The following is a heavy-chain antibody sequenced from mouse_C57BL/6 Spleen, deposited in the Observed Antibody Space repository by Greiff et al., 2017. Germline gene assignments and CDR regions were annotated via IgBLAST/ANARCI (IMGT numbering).Heavy chain of an antibody. CDR3: ARDYGSSWGGAMDY. V-gene: IGHV1-69*01. D-gene: IGHD1-1*01. CDR1: GYTFTSYW. Sequence: VQLQQPGAELVMPGASVKLSCKASGYTFTSYWMHWVKQRPGQGLEWIGEIAPSDSYTNYNQKFKGKTTLPVDQSSSTAYMQLSSLTSEDSAVCYCARDYGSSWGGAMDYWGQGTSVTVSS. CDR2: IAPSDSYT. J-gene: IGHJ4*01.